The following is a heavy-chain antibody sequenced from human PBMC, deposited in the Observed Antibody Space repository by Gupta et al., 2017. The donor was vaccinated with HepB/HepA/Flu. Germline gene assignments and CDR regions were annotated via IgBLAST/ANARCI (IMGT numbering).Heavy chain of an antibody. V-gene: IGHV4-39*01. D-gene: IGHD2-2*01. CDR2: IYYSGST. CDR3: ARRYCSSTSCYGPEYYYYYMDV. CDR1: GGSISSSSYY. J-gene: IGHJ6*03. Sequence: QLQLQESGPGLVKPSETLSLTCTVSGGSISSSSYYWGWIRQPPGKGLEWIGSIYYSGSTYYNPSLKSRVTISVDTSKNQFSRKLSSVTAADTAVYYCARRYCSSTSCYGPEYYYYYMDVWGKGTTVTVSS.